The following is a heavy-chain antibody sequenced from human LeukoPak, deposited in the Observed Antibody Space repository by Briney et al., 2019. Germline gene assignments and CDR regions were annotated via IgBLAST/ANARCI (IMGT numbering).Heavy chain of an antibody. CDR3: ARVGTPTFTMIVVVTPDAAFDI. D-gene: IGHD3-22*01. CDR2: MNPNSGNT. V-gene: IGHV1-8*01. J-gene: IGHJ3*02. CDR1: GYTFTSYD. Sequence: GASVKVSCKASGYTFTSYDINWVRQATGQGLEWMGWMNPNSGNTGYAQKFQGRVTMTRNTSISTAYKELSSLRSDDTAVYYCARVGTPTFTMIVVVTPDAAFDIWGQGTMVTVSS.